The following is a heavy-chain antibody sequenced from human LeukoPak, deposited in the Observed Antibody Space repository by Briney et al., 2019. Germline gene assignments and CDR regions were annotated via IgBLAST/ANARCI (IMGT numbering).Heavy chain of an antibody. CDR1: GYTFTDYY. Sequence: ASVKVSFKASGYTFTDYYLHWVRQAPGQGFEWMGWINPSSGATTYPQNFQGRVTMTRDTSISTAYMELSSLKSDDTAVYYCAREVGSNWNSLAYWGQGTLVTVSS. CDR2: INPSSGAT. D-gene: IGHD1/OR15-1a*01. J-gene: IGHJ4*02. V-gene: IGHV1-2*02. CDR3: AREVGSNWNSLAY.